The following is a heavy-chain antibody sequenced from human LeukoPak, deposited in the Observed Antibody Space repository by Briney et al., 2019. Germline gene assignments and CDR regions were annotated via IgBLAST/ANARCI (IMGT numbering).Heavy chain of an antibody. V-gene: IGHV4-4*07. D-gene: IGHD2-2*01. CDR2: IYSSGST. J-gene: IGHJ4*02. CDR1: GGSINNYY. CDR3: ARDEYQLYFKL. Sequence: SETLSLTCTVSGGSINNYYWSWIRQPAGKGLEWIGRIYSSGSTNYNPSLKNRVTMSVDMSKNQFSLKVTSVTAADTAVYYCARDEYQLYFKLWGQGTPVTVSS.